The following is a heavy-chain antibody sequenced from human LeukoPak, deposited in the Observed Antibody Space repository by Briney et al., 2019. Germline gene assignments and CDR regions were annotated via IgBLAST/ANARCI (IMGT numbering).Heavy chain of an antibody. V-gene: IGHV4-34*01. J-gene: IGHJ4*02. CDR2: INHSGST. CDR3: AGRGYCSGDSCSVVDY. D-gene: IGHD2-15*01. Sequence: SETLSLTCAVYGGSFSGYYWSWIRQPPGKGLEWIGEINHSGSTNYNPSLKSRVTISVDTSKNQFSLKLSPVTAADTAVYYCAGRGYCSGDSCSVVDYWGQGTLVTVSS. CDR1: GGSFSGYY.